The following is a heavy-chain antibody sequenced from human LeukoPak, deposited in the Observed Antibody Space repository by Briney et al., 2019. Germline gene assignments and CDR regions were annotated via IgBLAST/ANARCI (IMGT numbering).Heavy chain of an antibody. Sequence: GGSLRLSCAASGFTFSNHPMHWVRQAPGKGLESVSVISPDGASTHYANSVKGRFTISRDNSKNTLHLQMGSLRVEDMAVYCCARESIGDYDYWGQGTLVTVSS. J-gene: IGHJ4*02. V-gene: IGHV3-64*01. CDR1: GFTFSNHP. D-gene: IGHD4-17*01. CDR3: ARESIGDYDY. CDR2: ISPDGAST.